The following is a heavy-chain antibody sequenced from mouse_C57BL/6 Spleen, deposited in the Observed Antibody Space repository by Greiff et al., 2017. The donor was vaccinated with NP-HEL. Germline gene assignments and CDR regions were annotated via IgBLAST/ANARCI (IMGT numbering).Heavy chain of an antibody. Sequence: EVKLMESGGGLVKPGGSLKLSCAASGFTFSSYAMSWVRQTPEKRLEWVATISDGGSYTYYPDNVKGRFTISRDNAKNNLYLQMSHLKSEDTAMYYCARELGREAYWGQGTLVTVSA. V-gene: IGHV5-4*03. CDR3: ARELGREAY. CDR2: ISDGGSYT. D-gene: IGHD4-1*01. J-gene: IGHJ3*01. CDR1: GFTFSSYA.